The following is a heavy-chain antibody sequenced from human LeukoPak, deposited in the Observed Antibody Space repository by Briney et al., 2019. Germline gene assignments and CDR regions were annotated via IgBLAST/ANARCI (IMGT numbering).Heavy chain of an antibody. CDR2: ISGDSRYI. D-gene: IGHD2-2*01. CDR1: GFTFSSYW. Sequence: GGSLRLSCAASGFTFSSYWMSWVRQAPGKGLEWVSAISGDSRYIYYADSVRGRFTISRDNAENSLYLQMNSLRVEDTAVYYCARAPTVLVGYCSSSSCQADYWGQGTLVTVSS. J-gene: IGHJ4*02. V-gene: IGHV3-21*01. CDR3: ARAPTVLVGYCSSSSCQADY.